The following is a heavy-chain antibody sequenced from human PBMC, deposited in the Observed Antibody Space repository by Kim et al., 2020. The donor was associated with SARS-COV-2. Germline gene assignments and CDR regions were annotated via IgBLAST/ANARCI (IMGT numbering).Heavy chain of an antibody. J-gene: IGHJ5*02. D-gene: IGHD3-3*01. V-gene: IGHV4-31*03. CDR3: ARDLGVTIFGVSIINWFDP. Sequence: SETLSLTCTVSGGSISSGGYYWSWIRQHPGKGLEWIGYIYYSGSTYYNPSLKSRVTISVDTSKNQFSLKLSSVTAADTAVYYCARDLGVTIFGVSIINWFDPWGQGTLVTVSS. CDR2: IYYSGST. CDR1: GGSISSGGYY.